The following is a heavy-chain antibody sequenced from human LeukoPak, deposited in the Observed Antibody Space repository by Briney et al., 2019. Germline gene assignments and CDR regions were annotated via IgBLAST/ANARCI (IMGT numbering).Heavy chain of an antibody. CDR2: IGSKANSYAT. V-gene: IGHV3-73*01. Sequence: GGSLRLSCAASGFTFSSYWMSWVRQASGKGLEWVGRIGSKANSYATAYGASVKGRFTISRDDSKNTAYLQMNSLKTEDTAVYYCASLGYCGSTSCPRDYWGQGTLVTVSS. D-gene: IGHD2-2*01. CDR3: ASLGYCGSTSCPRDY. J-gene: IGHJ4*02. CDR1: GFTFSSYW.